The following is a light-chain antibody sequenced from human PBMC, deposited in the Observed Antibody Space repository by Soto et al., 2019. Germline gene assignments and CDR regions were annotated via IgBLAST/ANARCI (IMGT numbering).Light chain of an antibody. Sequence: QSVLTQPASVSGSPGQSITISCTGTGIDVGSYNLVSWYQQHPGKVPKVIIYDVSKRPSGVSDRFSGSKSGNTAYLTISGLQPEDEADYYCCSYVCGIPHAVFGGETKLTVL. CDR3: CSYVCGIPHAV. CDR1: GIDVGSYNL. CDR2: DVS. V-gene: IGLV2-23*02. J-gene: IGLJ2*01.